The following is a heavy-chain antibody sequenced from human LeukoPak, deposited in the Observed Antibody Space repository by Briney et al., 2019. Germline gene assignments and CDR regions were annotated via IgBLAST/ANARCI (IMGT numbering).Heavy chain of an antibody. CDR1: GGSISSYY. V-gene: IGHV4-59*01. Sequence: SETLSLTCTVSGGSISSYYWSWIRQPPGKGLEWIGYIYYSGSTNYNPSLKSRVTISVDTSKNQFSLKLSSVTAADTAVYYCAKSGRGTSSWIDYWGQGTLVTVSS. CDR3: AKSGRGTSSWIDY. CDR2: IYYSGST. J-gene: IGHJ4*02. D-gene: IGHD6-13*01.